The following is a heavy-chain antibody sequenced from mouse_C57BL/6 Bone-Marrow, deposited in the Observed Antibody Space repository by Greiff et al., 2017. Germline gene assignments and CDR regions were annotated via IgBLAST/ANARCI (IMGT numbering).Heavy chain of an antibody. CDR1: GYAFTNSL. Sequence: VKLVESGAELVRPGTSVKVSCKASGYAFTNSLLEWVKQRPGQGLEWIGVINPGSGGTNYNEKFKGKATLTADKSSSTAYMQLSSLTSEDSAVYFCAKTVYDGYDDYYAMDYWGQGTSVTVSA. D-gene: IGHD2-2*01. CDR2: INPGSGGT. V-gene: IGHV1-54*01. CDR3: AKTVYDGYDDYYAMDY. J-gene: IGHJ4*01.